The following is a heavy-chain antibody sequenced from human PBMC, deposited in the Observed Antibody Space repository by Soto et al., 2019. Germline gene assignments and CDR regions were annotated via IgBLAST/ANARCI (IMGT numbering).Heavy chain of an antibody. J-gene: IGHJ4*02. Sequence: GGSLRLSCAASGFTFSSYAMHWVRQAPGKGLEWVAVISYDGSNKYYADSVKGRFTISRDNSKNTLYLQMNSLRAEDTAVYYCARASVVVITTFYFYCWGQGTLVTASS. CDR3: ARASVVVITTFYFYC. CDR2: ISYDGSNK. V-gene: IGHV3-30-3*01. D-gene: IGHD3-22*01. CDR1: GFTFSSYA.